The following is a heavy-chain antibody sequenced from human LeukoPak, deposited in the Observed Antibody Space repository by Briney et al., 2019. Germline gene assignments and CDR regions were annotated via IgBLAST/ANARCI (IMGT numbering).Heavy chain of an antibody. D-gene: IGHD1-1*01. V-gene: IGHV3-74*01. CDR2: IKSDGSHT. Sequence: GGSLRLSCAASGFTFSSYWMHWVRQAPGKGLVWVSRIKSDGSHTIYADSVKGRFTISRDNAKDTLYLQMDSLRAEDTAVYYCARDRGDWNEETEFDYWGQGTLVTVSS. CDR1: GFTFSSYW. J-gene: IGHJ4*02. CDR3: ARDRGDWNEETEFDY.